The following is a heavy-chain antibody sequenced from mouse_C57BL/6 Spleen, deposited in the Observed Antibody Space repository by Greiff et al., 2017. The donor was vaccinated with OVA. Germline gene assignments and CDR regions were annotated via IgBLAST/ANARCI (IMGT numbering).Heavy chain of an antibody. CDR1: GYTFTDYN. Sequence: VQLQQSGPELVKPGASVKMSCKASGYTFTDYNMHWVKQSHGKSLEWIGYINPNNGGTSYNQKFKGKATLTVNKSSSTAYMELRSLTSEESAVYYCARDTTVVDWYFDVWGTGTTVTVSS. CDR2: INPNNGGT. D-gene: IGHD1-1*01. J-gene: IGHJ1*03. CDR3: ARDTTVVDWYFDV. V-gene: IGHV1-22*01.